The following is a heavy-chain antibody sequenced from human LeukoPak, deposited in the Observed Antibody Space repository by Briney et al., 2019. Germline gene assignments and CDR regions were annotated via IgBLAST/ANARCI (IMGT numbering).Heavy chain of an antibody. Sequence: HTGGSLRLSCEASGFTLSNYEVNWVRQAPGKGLEWISYISSSGSTAFYADSVKGRFTISRDNAKNSVYLQMHSLRAEDTAVYCCVRDPFYNWNYGPFDYWGQGTLVTVSS. CDR1: GFTLSNYE. CDR2: ISSSGSTA. D-gene: IGHD1-1*01. J-gene: IGHJ4*02. V-gene: IGHV3-48*03. CDR3: VRDPFYNWNYGPFDY.